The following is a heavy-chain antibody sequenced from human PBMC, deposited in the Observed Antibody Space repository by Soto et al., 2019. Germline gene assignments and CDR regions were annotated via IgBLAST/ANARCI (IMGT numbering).Heavy chain of an antibody. CDR1: GFTFSSYA. Sequence: LRLSCAASGFTFSSYAMTWVRQAPGKGLEWVSAISGSGGRTYYADSVKGRFTISRDNSKNTLYLQMNSLRAEDTAVYYCAKDRLRSVDTASDYWGQGTLVTVSS. CDR2: ISGSGGRT. J-gene: IGHJ4*02. CDR3: AKDRLRSVDTASDY. D-gene: IGHD5-18*01. V-gene: IGHV3-23*01.